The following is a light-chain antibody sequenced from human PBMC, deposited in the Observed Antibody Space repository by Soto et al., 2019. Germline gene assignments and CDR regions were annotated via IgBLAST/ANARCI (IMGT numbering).Light chain of an antibody. J-gene: IGKJ1*01. V-gene: IGKV3-15*01. CDR3: QQYSNWPPWT. Sequence: EIVMTQSPATLSVSPGERATLSCRASQSVSSKLAWYQQKPGQAPRLLIYGASTRATGIPARFSGSGTGTEFTLTISSLQSVDFAVYYCQQYSNWPPWTFGQGTKVEIK. CDR1: QSVSSK. CDR2: GAS.